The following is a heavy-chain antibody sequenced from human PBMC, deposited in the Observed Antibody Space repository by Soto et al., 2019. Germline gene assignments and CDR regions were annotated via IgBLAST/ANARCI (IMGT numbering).Heavy chain of an antibody. CDR2: IIPILGIA. CDR3: ARDQDDSSGHEYFQH. V-gene: IGHV1-69*08. CDR1: GGTFSSYT. D-gene: IGHD3-22*01. J-gene: IGHJ1*01. Sequence: QVQLVQSGAEVKKPGSSVKVSCKAFGGTFSSYTISWVRQAPGQGLEWMGRIIPILGIANYAQKFQGRVTITADKSTSTAYMELSSLRSVDTAVYYCARDQDDSSGHEYFQHWGQGTLVTVSS.